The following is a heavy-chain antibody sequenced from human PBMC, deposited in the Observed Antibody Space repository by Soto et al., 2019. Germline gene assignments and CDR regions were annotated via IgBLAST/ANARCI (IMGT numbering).Heavy chain of an antibody. CDR2: INPNSGGP. D-gene: IGHD1-26*01. V-gene: IGHV1-2*02. CDR3: ARFLGATRNWFEH. CDR1: GYTFTGYY. J-gene: IGHJ5*02. Sequence: QVQLVQSGAEVKKPGASVKVSCKASGYTFTGYYMHWVRQAPGQGLEGMGWINPNSGGPNYAQKFQGGVTMTRDTSISTAYMELSRLRSDDTAVYYWARFLGATRNWFEHWGQGPLVTVSS.